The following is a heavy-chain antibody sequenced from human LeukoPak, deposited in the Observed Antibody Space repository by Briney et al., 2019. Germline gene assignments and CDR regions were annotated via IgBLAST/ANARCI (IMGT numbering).Heavy chain of an antibody. CDR1: GFTFSSYS. V-gene: IGHV3-48*04. D-gene: IGHD2-15*01. Sequence: QPGGSLRLSCAASGFTFSSYSMNWVRQAPGKGLEWVSYISSSSSTINYADSVKGRFTISRDNAKNSLYLQMNSLRAEDTAVYYCATDACSGGGCYFTYYYYGMDVWGQGTTVTVSS. CDR2: ISSSSSTI. CDR3: ATDACSGGGCYFTYYYYGMDV. J-gene: IGHJ6*02.